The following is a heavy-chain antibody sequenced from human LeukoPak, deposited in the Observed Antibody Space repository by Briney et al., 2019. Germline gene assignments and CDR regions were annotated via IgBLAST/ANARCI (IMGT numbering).Heavy chain of an antibody. J-gene: IGHJ6*04. CDR2: IIPIFGTA. CDR1: GGTFSNHA. CDR3: ARTHCSSTSCFISSYGMDV. V-gene: IGHV1-69*06. D-gene: IGHD2-2*01. Sequence: ASVKVSCKASGGTFSNHAISWVRQAPGQGLEWMGGIIPIFGTANYAQKSQGRVTITADKSTSTAYMELSSLRSEDTAVYYCARTHCSSTSCFISSYGMDVWGKGTTVTVSS.